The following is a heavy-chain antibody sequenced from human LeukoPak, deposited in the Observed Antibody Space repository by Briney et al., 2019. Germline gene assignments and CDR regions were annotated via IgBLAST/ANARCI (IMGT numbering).Heavy chain of an antibody. J-gene: IGHJ4*02. Sequence: ASVKVSCKASGYTFTSYAINWVRQATGQGLEWMGWMNPTSGNTGYAQNFKGRFTMTRNSSITTAYMKLSSLRSEDTAVYYCSRRDGRCIDASCYYPDYWGQGALVTVSS. CDR2: MNPTSGNT. CDR3: SRRDGRCIDASCYYPDY. V-gene: IGHV1-8*01. CDR1: GYTFTSYA. D-gene: IGHD2-15*01.